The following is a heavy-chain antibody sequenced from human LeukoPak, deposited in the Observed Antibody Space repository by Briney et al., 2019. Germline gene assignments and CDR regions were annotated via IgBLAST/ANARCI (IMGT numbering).Heavy chain of an antibody. J-gene: IGHJ6*02. CDR3: ATDPLYHCSSTSCPYYYYYGMDV. D-gene: IGHD2-2*01. V-gene: IGHV1-24*01. CDR1: GYTLTELS. CDR2: FDPEDGET. Sequence: ASVKVSCKVSGYTLTELSMHWVRQAPGKGLEWMGGFDPEDGETIYAQKFQGRVTMTEDTSTDTAYMELSSLRSEDTAVYYCATDPLYHCSSTSCPYYYYYGMDVWGQGTTDTVSS.